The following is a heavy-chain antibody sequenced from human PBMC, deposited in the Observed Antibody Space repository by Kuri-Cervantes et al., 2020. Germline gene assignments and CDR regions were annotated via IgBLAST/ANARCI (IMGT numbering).Heavy chain of an antibody. CDR3: ARTGTGGSIEYYFDY. D-gene: IGHD7-27*01. Sequence: SETLSLTCAVYGGSFSGYYWSWIRQPPGKGLEWIGEINHSGSTNYNPSLKSRVTISVDTSKNQFSLKLSSATAADTAVYYCARTGTGGSIEYYFDYWGQGTLVTVSS. CDR1: GGSFSGYY. J-gene: IGHJ4*02. CDR2: INHSGST. V-gene: IGHV4-34*01.